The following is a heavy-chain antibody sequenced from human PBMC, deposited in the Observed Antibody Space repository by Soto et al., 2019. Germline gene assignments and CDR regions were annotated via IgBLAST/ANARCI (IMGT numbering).Heavy chain of an antibody. D-gene: IGHD5-12*01. CDR1: GGSISSSSYY. V-gene: IGHV4-39*01. CDR2: IYYSGST. CDR3: ARVLGDGYNLLIDY. J-gene: IGHJ4*02. Sequence: QLQLQESGPGLVKPSETLCLTCTVSGGSISSSSYYWGWIRQPPGKGLEWIGSIYYSGSTYYNPSLKSRVTISVDTSKNQFSLKLSSVTAADTAVYYCARVLGDGYNLLIDYWGQGTLVTVSS.